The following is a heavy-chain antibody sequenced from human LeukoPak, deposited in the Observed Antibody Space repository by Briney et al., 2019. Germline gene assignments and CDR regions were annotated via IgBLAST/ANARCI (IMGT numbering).Heavy chain of an antibody. CDR2: ISSSSSYI. CDR3: AREAPPPLWFGELSHFDY. D-gene: IGHD3-10*01. V-gene: IGHV3-21*01. CDR1: GFTFSSYS. J-gene: IGHJ4*02. Sequence: GGSLRLSCAASGFTFSSYSMSWVRQAPGKGLEWVSSISSSSSYIYYADSVKGRFTISRDNAKNSLYLQMNSLRAEDTAVYYCAREAPPPLWFGELSHFDYWGQGTLVTVSS.